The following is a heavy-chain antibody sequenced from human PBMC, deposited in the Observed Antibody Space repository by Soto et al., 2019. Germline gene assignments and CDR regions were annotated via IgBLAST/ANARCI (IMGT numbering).Heavy chain of an antibody. CDR3: ARDVYDFWSGYDY. Sequence: PGGSLRLSCAASGFTFSSYSMNWVRQAPGKGLEWVSSISSSSSYIYYADSVKGRFTISRDNAKNSLYLQMNSLRAEDTAVYYCARDVYDFWSGYDYWGQGTLVTVSS. D-gene: IGHD3-3*01. CDR1: GFTFSSYS. V-gene: IGHV3-21*01. J-gene: IGHJ4*02. CDR2: ISSSSSYI.